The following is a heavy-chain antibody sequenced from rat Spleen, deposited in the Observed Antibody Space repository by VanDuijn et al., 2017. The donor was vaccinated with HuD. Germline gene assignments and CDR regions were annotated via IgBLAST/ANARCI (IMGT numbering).Heavy chain of an antibody. CDR1: GFSLTSNG. D-gene: IGHD1-12*02. J-gene: IGHJ2*01. V-gene: IGHV2-72*01. CDR2: IWAVGST. Sequence: QVQLKESGPGLMQPSETLSLTCTVSGFSLTSNGVGWVRQPLGKGLVWMGTIWAVGSTNYNSGVQSRLSITRDTAKSQVFLKMNSLQTEDTAIYFCTRHYYDGSYYHGTFDYWGQGVMVTVSS. CDR3: TRHYYDGSYYHGTFDY.